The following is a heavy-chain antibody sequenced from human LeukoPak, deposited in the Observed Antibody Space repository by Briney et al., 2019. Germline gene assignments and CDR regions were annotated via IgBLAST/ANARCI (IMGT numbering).Heavy chain of an antibody. D-gene: IGHD3-9*01. J-gene: IGHJ5*02. Sequence: ASVKVSCKASGYTFTSYDINWVRQATGQGLEWMGWMNPNSGDTNYAQKFQGRVTVTRDTSISTTYMELSRLTYDDTAIYYCARAREVTGLAPWGQGTLVTVSS. V-gene: IGHV1-2*02. CDR1: GYTFTSYD. CDR3: ARAREVTGLAP. CDR2: MNPNSGDT.